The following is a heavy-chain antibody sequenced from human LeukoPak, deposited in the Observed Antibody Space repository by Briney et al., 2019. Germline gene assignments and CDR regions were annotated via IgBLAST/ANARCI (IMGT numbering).Heavy chain of an antibody. V-gene: IGHV4-59*05. Sequence: GSLRLSCAASGFTFSNFWMNWVRQAPGKGLEWIGSIYYSGSTYYNPSLKSRVTISVDTSKNQFSLKLSSVTAADTAVYYCAIGAHSGVYYYYMDVWGKGTTVTVSS. D-gene: IGHD6-19*01. J-gene: IGHJ6*03. CDR2: IYYSGST. CDR3: AIGAHSGVYYYYMDV. CDR1: GFTFSNFW.